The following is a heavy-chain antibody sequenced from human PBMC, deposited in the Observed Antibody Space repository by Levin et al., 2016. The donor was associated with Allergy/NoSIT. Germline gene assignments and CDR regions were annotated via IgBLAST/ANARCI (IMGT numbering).Heavy chain of an antibody. CDR1: GYTFTSYY. CDR2: INPSGGST. Sequence: ASVKVSCKASGYTFTSYYMHWVRQAPGQGLEWMGIINPSGGSTSYAQKFQGRVTMTRDTSTSTVYMELSSLRSEDTAVYYCAREWGGYSYGPGLDAFDIWGQGTMVTVSS. D-gene: IGHD5-18*01. CDR3: AREWGGYSYGPGLDAFDI. V-gene: IGHV1-46*03. J-gene: IGHJ3*02.